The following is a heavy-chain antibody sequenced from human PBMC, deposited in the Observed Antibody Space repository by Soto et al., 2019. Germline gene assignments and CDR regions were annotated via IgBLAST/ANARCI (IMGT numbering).Heavy chain of an antibody. D-gene: IGHD6-19*01. CDR3: ARDWGTPGRGSAVGYYYHYGMDV. J-gene: IGHJ6*02. CDR1: EFTFNTYW. CDR2: IKDDGSEK. V-gene: IGHV3-7*05. Sequence: EVQLVESGGGLVQPGGSLRLSCLASEFTFNTYWMNWVRQAPGRGLEWVANIKDDGSEKNYVDSVKGRFTISRDNAKNSLYLQRNSLRGEYTAVYFCARDWGTPGRGSAVGYYYHYGMDVWGQGTTVTVSS.